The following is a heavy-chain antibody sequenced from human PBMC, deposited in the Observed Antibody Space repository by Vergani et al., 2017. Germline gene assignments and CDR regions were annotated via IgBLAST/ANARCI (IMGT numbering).Heavy chain of an antibody. CDR1: GYTFTGYY. J-gene: IGHJ6*03. CDR3: AKDGLGNYYYYYMDV. V-gene: IGHV1-2*02. D-gene: IGHD3-10*01. Sequence: QVQLVQSGAEVKKPGASVKVSCKASGYTFTGYYMHWVRQAPGQGLEWMGWINPNSGGTNYAQKFQGRVTMTRDTSISTAYMELSRLRAEDTALYYCAKDGLGNYYYYYMDVWGKGTTVTVSS. CDR2: INPNSGGT.